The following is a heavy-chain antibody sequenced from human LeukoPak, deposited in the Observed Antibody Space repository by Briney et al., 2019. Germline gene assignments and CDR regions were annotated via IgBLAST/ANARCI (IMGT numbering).Heavy chain of an antibody. D-gene: IGHD3-3*01. Sequence: GGSLRLSCTASGFTFSTFHMHWVRQAPGKGLEWVANIKQDGSEKYYVDSVKGRFTISRDNAKNSLYLQMNSLRAEDTAVYYCARDSYDFWSGPPGMDVWGQGTTVTVSS. CDR3: ARDSYDFWSGPPGMDV. CDR1: GFTFSTFH. V-gene: IGHV3-7*01. CDR2: IKQDGSEK. J-gene: IGHJ6*02.